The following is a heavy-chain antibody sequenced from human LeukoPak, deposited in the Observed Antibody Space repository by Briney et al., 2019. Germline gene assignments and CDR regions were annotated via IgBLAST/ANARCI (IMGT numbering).Heavy chain of an antibody. CDR3: ARWGVGDY. CDR2: IRSKANSYAT. Sequence: GGSLRLSCAASGFTFSGSAMHWVRQASGKGLEWVGRIRSKANSYATAYAASVKGRFTISRDDSKNTAYLQMNSLRAEDTAVYYCARWGVGDYWGRGTLVTVSS. V-gene: IGHV3-73*01. J-gene: IGHJ4*02. D-gene: IGHD1-26*01. CDR1: GFTFSGSA.